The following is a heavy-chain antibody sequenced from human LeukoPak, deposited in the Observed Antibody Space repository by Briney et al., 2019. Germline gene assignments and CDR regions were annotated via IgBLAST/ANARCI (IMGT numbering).Heavy chain of an antibody. Sequence: ASVKVSCKASGYTFTSYDINWVRQATGQGLEWMGWMNPNSGNTGYAQKFQGRVTMTRNTSISTAYMELSSLRSEDTAVYYCASGLTASGAFDIWGQGTMATVSS. CDR2: MNPNSGNT. J-gene: IGHJ3*02. V-gene: IGHV1-8*01. CDR3: ASGLTASGAFDI. CDR1: GYTFTSYD.